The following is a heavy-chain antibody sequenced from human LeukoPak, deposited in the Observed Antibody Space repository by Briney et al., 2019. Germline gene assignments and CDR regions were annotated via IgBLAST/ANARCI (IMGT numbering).Heavy chain of an antibody. CDR3: AKARGLIGGAFDI. V-gene: IGHV3-48*03. J-gene: IGHJ3*02. CDR1: GFTFSSYE. Sequence: GGSLRLSCAASGFTFSSYEMNWVRQAPGKGLEWVSYISSSGSTIYYADSVKGRFTISRDNSKNSLYLQMNSLRTEDTALYYCAKARGLIGGAFDIWGQGTMVTVSS. D-gene: IGHD3-22*01. CDR2: ISSSGSTI.